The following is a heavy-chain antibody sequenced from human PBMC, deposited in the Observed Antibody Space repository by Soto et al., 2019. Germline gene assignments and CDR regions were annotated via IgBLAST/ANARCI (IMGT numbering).Heavy chain of an antibody. J-gene: IGHJ6*02. Sequence: PSRTLSLTCNVAGGSISSISYYWGWIRQPPGKGLEWIGNIYYSVNTYYNPSLNSRVTISVDTSKNQFSLKLTSLTAADTAVYYCGRQSDYSSSSTPYYAMDVWGQGTTVTVSS. CDR2: IYYSVNT. CDR3: GRQSDYSSSSTPYYAMDV. D-gene: IGHD6-6*01. V-gene: IGHV4-39*01. CDR1: GGSISSISYY.